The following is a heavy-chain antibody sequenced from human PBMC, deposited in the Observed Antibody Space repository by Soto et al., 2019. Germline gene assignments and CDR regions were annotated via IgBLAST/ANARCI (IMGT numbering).Heavy chain of an antibody. V-gene: IGHV1-24*01. CDR3: ATDLNYGSGSYYKWHNWFDP. CDR1: GYTLTELS. Sequence: ASVKVSCKVSGYTLTELSMHWVRQAPGKGXEWMGGFDPEDGETIYAQKFQGRVTMTEDTSTDTAYMELSSLRSEDTAVYYCATDLNYGSGSYYKWHNWFDPWGQGTLVTVSS. D-gene: IGHD3-10*01. J-gene: IGHJ5*02. CDR2: FDPEDGET.